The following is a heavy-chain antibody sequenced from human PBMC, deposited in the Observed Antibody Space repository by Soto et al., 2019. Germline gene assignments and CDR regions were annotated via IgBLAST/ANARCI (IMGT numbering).Heavy chain of an antibody. CDR3: ARQPTTGDTDLWFDP. D-gene: IGHD2-21*01. CDR1: GGSISTSRSY. Sequence: SETLSLTCNVSGGSISTSRSYWAWIRQPPGKGLEWLANIFYRGSTYYNPSLASRVTVSVDTSKNEFSLKLRSVTAADTAVYYCARQPTTGDTDLWFDPWGQGTLVTVSS. CDR2: IFYRGST. V-gene: IGHV4-39*01. J-gene: IGHJ5*02.